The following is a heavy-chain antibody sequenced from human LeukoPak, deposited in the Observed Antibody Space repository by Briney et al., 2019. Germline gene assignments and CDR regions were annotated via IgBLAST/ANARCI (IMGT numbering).Heavy chain of an antibody. D-gene: IGHD5-18*01. CDR1: GGSISSYY. CDR2: IYYSGST. J-gene: IGHJ4*02. Sequence: SETLSLTCTVSGGSISSYYWSWIRQPPGKGLERIGYIYYSGSTNYNPSLKSRVTISVDTSKNQFSLKLSSVTAADTAVYYCARGTYSYGYFYFDYWGQGTLVTVSS. V-gene: IGHV4-59*01. CDR3: ARGTYSYGYFYFDY.